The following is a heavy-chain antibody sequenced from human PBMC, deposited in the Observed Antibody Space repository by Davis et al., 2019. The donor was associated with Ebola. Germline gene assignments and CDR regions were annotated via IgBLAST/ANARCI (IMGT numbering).Heavy chain of an antibody. CDR1: GGSFSLYS. Sequence: SVKVSCKASGGSFSLYSISWVRQAPGQGLEWMGRIIPILNRTNFARKFQDRLTITADTSTSTVYMELSSLTSEDTAVYYCARPAAAYNYYFDYWGQGTLVIVSS. CDR3: ARPAAAYNYYFDY. D-gene: IGHD6-13*01. V-gene: IGHV1-69*02. CDR2: IIPILNRT. J-gene: IGHJ4*02.